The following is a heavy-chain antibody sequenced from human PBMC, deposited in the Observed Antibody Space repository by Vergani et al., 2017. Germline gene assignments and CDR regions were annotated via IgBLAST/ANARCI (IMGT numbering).Heavy chain of an antibody. Sequence: QVKLQESGPGLLKPSQTLSLTCTVSGESIRSGSHYWSWIRQPAGKGPEWIGHIHTGGSTDLNPSFKSRVSISVDTSQSQFSLKLNSVTVADTAVYYCARSRPYCTSGSCPAIWGQGTLVTVSS. CDR2: IHTGGST. CDR3: ARSRPYCTSGSCPAI. V-gene: IGHV4-61*02. CDR1: GESIRSGSHY. D-gene: IGHD2-15*01. J-gene: IGHJ4*02.